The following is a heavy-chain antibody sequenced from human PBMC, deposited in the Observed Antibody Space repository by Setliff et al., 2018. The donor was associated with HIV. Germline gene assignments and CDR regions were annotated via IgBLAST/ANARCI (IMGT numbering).Heavy chain of an antibody. CDR2: MYYTGST. J-gene: IGHJ4*02. V-gene: IGHV4-59*01. Sequence: SETLSLTCTVSGGPINVYYWSWIRQPPGKGLEWIGYMYYTGSTNYNSSLKSRVTISGDTSKNQFSLRLSSVTAADTAVYYCARGYCSSTSCYGIYYFDNWGQGTPVTVSS. D-gene: IGHD2-2*01. CDR3: ARGYCSSTSCYGIYYFDN. CDR1: GGPINVYY.